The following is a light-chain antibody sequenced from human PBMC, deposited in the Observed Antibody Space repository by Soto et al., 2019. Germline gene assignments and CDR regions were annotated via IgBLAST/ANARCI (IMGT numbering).Light chain of an antibody. Sequence: QSPATLSVSTGERATPSCRASQSVNSRYLAWYQQKAGQAPRLLIYGASSRATGIPDRFSGSGSGTDFTLTISRLEPEDFAVYYCQQYDRSWTFGQGSNVDIK. V-gene: IGKV3-20*01. CDR2: GAS. CDR3: QQYDRSWT. CDR1: QSVNSRY. J-gene: IGKJ1*01.